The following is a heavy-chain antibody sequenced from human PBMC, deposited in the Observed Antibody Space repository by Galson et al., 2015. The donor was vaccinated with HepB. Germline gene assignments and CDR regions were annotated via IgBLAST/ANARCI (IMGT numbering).Heavy chain of an antibody. CDR2: IGSDGDAT. Sequence: SLRLSCAASGFTFDDYAMHWVRQAPGKGLEWVSLIGSDGDATYYADPVEGRFTMSRDNSKNSLYLQMNSLRAEDTALYYCVKDARPGKASVDPAYYYAMDVWGQGTRVTVAS. J-gene: IGHJ6*02. CDR1: GFTFDDYA. V-gene: IGHV3-43D*03. D-gene: IGHD2-21*01. CDR3: VKDARPGKASVDPAYYYAMDV.